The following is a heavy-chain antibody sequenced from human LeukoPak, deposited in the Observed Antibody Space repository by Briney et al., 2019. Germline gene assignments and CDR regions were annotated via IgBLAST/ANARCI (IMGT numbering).Heavy chain of an antibody. Sequence: TSETLSLTCAVYGGSFSGYYWSWIRQPPGKGLEWIGEINHSGSTYYNPSLKSRVTISVDTSKNQFSLKLSSVTAADTAVYYCARGYGSGSYYNGDFDPWGQGTLVTVSS. CDR3: ARGYGSGSYYNGDFDP. CDR2: INHSGST. D-gene: IGHD3-10*01. V-gene: IGHV4-34*01. CDR1: GGSFSGYY. J-gene: IGHJ5*02.